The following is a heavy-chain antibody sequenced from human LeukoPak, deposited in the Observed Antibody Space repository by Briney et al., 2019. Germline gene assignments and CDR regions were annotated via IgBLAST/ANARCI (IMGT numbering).Heavy chain of an antibody. CDR3: TRLSSVGNWTRDY. V-gene: IGHV3-73*01. Sequence: GGSLRLSCAASGFTFSSYSMNWVRQASGKGLEWVGRIRSKANSYATAYAASVKGRFTISRDDSKNTAYLQMNSLKTEDTAVYYCTRLSSVGNWTRDYWGQGTLVTVSS. CDR1: GFTFSSYS. D-gene: IGHD1-1*01. CDR2: IRSKANSYAT. J-gene: IGHJ4*02.